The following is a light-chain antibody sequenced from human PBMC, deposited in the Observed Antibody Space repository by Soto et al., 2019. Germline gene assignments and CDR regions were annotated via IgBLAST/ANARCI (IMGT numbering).Light chain of an antibody. CDR3: QQCDATPHT. V-gene: IGKV1-39*01. CDR1: QEISNY. Sequence: DIQMTQSPSSPSASVGDRVTITCRASQEISNYLNWYQQKPGKAPTLLIFDAKTLESGVPSRFSGSGYGTDFTFTIITLQPEDVATYYCQQCDATPHTFGQGTRLEIK. CDR2: DAK. J-gene: IGKJ5*01.